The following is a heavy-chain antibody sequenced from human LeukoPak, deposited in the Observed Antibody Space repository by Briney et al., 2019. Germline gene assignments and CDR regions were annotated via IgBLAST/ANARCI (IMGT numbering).Heavy chain of an antibody. D-gene: IGHD3-10*01. Sequence: PGGSLRLSCAASGFTFSSYSMNWVRQAPGKGLEWVSYISSSSSTIYYADSVKGRFTISRDNAKNSLYLQMNSLRAEDTAVYYCARDAVWFGESPRAFDYWGQGTLVTVSS. CDR3: ARDAVWFGESPRAFDY. J-gene: IGHJ4*02. CDR2: ISSSSSTI. CDR1: GFTFSSYS. V-gene: IGHV3-48*01.